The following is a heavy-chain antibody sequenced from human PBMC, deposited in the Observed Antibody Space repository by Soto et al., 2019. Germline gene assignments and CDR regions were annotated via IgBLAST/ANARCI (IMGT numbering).Heavy chain of an antibody. V-gene: IGHV3-30*18. Sequence: LRLSCAASGFTFSTYGMHWVRQAPGKGLEWVALISFDGSNKHYADSVKGRFTISRDNSKNTLYLQMSSLRAEDTAVFYCAKFRYYDSSGHYPYDAFDIWGQGTMVTVSS. CDR3: AKFRYYDSSGHYPYDAFDI. J-gene: IGHJ3*02. CDR1: GFTFSTYG. D-gene: IGHD3-22*01. CDR2: ISFDGSNK.